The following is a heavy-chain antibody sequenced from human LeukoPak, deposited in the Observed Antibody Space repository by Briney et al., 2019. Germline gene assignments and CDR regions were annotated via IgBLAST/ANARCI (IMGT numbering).Heavy chain of an antibody. Sequence: GGSLRLSSAASGLTFTSYGMRWVREAPGKGREWVAVISYDGSNKYYADSVKGRFTISRDNSKNTLYLQMNSLRAEDTAVYYCAKEGGRYCSSTSCYKGWFDPWGQGTLVTVSS. CDR1: GLTFTSYG. CDR2: ISYDGSNK. D-gene: IGHD2-2*02. J-gene: IGHJ5*02. CDR3: AKEGGRYCSSTSCYKGWFDP. V-gene: IGHV3-30*18.